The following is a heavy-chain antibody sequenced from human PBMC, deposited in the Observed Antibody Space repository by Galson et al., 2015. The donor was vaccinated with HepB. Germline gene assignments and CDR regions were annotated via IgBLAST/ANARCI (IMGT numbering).Heavy chain of an antibody. J-gene: IGHJ5*02. CDR1: GYTLTESS. CDR2: FDPEDGKT. Sequence: SVKVSCKVSGYTLTESSMHWVRQAPGKGLEYMGGFDPEDGKTIYAQQFQGRVTMTEDTSTDTAYMELSSLTSEDTAVYYCATGPQRSGFYWKGWFDPWGQGTLVTVSS. V-gene: IGHV1-24*01. CDR3: ATGPQRSGFYWKGWFDP. D-gene: IGHD3-22*01.